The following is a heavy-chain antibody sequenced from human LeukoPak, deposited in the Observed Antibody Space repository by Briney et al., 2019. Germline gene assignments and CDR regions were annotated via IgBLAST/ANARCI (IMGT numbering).Heavy chain of an antibody. J-gene: IGHJ4*02. CDR1: GGSINGYY. V-gene: IGHV4-59*01. Sequence: SETLSLTCTVSGGSINGYYWSWIRQSPGKGLESLGYIHYTGNTNYNPSLKSRVTMSVDTSRNQFFLRLSSVTAADTAVYYCARFSEYYHSSVHYLDYWGQGTLVSVSS. CDR3: ARFSEYYHSSVHYLDY. CDR2: IHYTGNT. D-gene: IGHD3-22*01.